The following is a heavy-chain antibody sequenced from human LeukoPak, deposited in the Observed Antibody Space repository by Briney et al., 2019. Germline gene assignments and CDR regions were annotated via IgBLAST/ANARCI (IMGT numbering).Heavy chain of an antibody. D-gene: IGHD3-22*01. CDR3: AKDIARRPGYYDSSGYADN. Sequence: PGGSLRLSCAASGFTFDGYAMIWVPQAPGKGLEWVSGITWNSDRIGYADSVKGRFTISRDNARNSLYLQMNSLRAEDTALYYCAKDIARRPGYYDSSGYADNWGQGTLVTVSS. CDR1: GFTFDGYA. V-gene: IGHV3-9*01. CDR2: ITWNSDRI. J-gene: IGHJ4*02.